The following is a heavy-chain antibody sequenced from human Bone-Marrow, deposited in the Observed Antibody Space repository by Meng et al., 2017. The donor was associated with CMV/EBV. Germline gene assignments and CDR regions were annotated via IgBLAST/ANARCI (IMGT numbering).Heavy chain of an antibody. CDR1: GGSFSGYY. CDR2: INHSGST. J-gene: IGHJ4*02. Sequence: SETLSLTCTVYGGSFSGYYWSWIRQPPGKGLEWIGEINHSGSTNYNPSLKSRVTISVDTSKNQFSLKLSSVTAADTAVYYCASDSSSWYYFDYWGQGTRVTVSS. V-gene: IGHV4-34*01. CDR3: ASDSSSWYYFDY. D-gene: IGHD6-13*01.